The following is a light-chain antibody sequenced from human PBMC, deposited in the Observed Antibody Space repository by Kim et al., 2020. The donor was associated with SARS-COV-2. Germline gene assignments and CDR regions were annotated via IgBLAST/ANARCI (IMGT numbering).Light chain of an antibody. V-gene: IGKV3-15*01. CDR1: QSVSTN. Sequence: EIVMTQSPATLSVSPGERATLSCRASQSVSTNLAWFQQKPGQAPRLLIYGASTRAAGFPARFSGSGSGTEFTLTISSLQSEDFAVYYCQQYNSWPPWTFGQGTKVEFK. J-gene: IGKJ1*01. CDR3: QQYNSWPPWT. CDR2: GAS.